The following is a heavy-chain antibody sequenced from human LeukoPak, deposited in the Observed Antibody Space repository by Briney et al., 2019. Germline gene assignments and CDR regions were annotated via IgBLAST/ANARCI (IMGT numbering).Heavy chain of an antibody. Sequence: GESLKISCQGSGYSFNSFWIGWVRQVPGKGLEWMGIIYPVDSDIRYNPSFQGQVTISVDKSISTTYLQWSSLKASDTAIYYCARHLATVTASRQYYYYGMDVWGQGTTVTVSS. CDR3: ARHLATVTASRQYYYYGMDV. J-gene: IGHJ6*02. V-gene: IGHV5-51*01. CDR2: IYPVDSDI. D-gene: IGHD4-17*01. CDR1: GYSFNSFW.